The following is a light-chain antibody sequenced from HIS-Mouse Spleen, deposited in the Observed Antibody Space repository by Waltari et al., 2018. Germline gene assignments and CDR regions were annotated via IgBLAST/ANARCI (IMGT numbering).Light chain of an antibody. Sequence: QSALTQPAPVSGSPGQSITLSCPGTSSDVGRYNLASWYQQHPGKAPKLMIYEGSKRPSGVSNRFSGSKSGNTASLTISGLQAEDEADYYCCSYAGSSTLVFGGGTKLTVL. V-gene: IGLV2-23*01. CDR1: SSDVGRYNL. CDR2: EGS. J-gene: IGLJ2*01. CDR3: CSYAGSSTLV.